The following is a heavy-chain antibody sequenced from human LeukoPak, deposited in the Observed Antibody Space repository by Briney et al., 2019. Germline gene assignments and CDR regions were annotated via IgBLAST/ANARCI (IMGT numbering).Heavy chain of an antibody. CDR1: GYTFTGYY. CDR2: INPNSGGT. CDR3: ARDLSISIAVAGT. J-gene: IGHJ4*02. D-gene: IGHD6-19*01. Sequence: GASVKVSCKASGYTFTGYYMHWVRQAPGQGLEWMGWINPNSGGTNYAQKFQGRVTMTRDTSISTAYMELRSLRSDDTAVYYCARDLSISIAVAGTWGQGTLVTVSS. V-gene: IGHV1-2*02.